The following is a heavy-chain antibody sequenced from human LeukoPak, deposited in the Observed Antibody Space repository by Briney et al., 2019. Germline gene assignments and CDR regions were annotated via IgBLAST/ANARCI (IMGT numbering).Heavy chain of an antibody. Sequence: SETLSLTCAVSGGSISSGGYSWGWIRQPPGKGLEWIGYIYYSGSTNYNPSLKSRVTISVDTSKNQFSLKLSPVTAADTAVYYCARGWVAAAGYFDYWGQGTLVTVSS. CDR3: ARGWVAAAGYFDY. J-gene: IGHJ4*02. CDR1: GGSISSGGYS. D-gene: IGHD6-13*01. V-gene: IGHV4-61*08. CDR2: IYYSGST.